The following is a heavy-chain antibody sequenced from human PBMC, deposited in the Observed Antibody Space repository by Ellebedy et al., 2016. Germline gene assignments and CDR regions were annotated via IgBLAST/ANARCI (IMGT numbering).Heavy chain of an antibody. CDR3: AKAHTSGYWYFDL. CDR1: GFTFSDYY. J-gene: IGHJ2*01. CDR2: IRGGGGST. Sequence: GESLKISXAASGFTFSDYYMSWIRQAPGKGLEWVSTIRGGGGSTYYADSVKGRFTISRDNSKNTLYLQMNSLRAEDTAVYYCAKAHTSGYWYFDLWGRGTLVTVSS. V-gene: IGHV3-23*01. D-gene: IGHD6-19*01.